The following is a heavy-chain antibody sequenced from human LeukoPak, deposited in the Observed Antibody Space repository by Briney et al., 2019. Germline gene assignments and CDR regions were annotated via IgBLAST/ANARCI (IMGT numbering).Heavy chain of an antibody. CDR3: ARVVVVPAALTGWFDP. D-gene: IGHD2-2*01. CDR1: GGSFSGYY. Sequence: SETLSLTCAVYGGSFSGYYWSWLRQPPGKGLEWIGEINHSGSTNYNPSLKSRVTISVDTSKNQFSLKLSSVTAADTAVYYCARVVVVPAALTGWFDPWGQGTLVTVSS. J-gene: IGHJ5*02. V-gene: IGHV4-34*01. CDR2: INHSGST.